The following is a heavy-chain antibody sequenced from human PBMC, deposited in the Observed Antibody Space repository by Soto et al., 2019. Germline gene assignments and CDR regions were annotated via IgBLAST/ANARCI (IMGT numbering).Heavy chain of an antibody. V-gene: IGHV4-39*01. CDR3: ARHYRYEVFDS. CDR1: GGSISSSSYY. Sequence: QLQLQESGPGLVKPSETLSLTCTVSGGSISSSSYYWGWIRKPPGKGLEWIGIFYYSGSTYYNPSRKSRVTISVDTSKNQFALKLSSVTAADTAVYYCARHYRYEVFDSWGQGTLVTVSS. D-gene: IGHD3-16*02. J-gene: IGHJ4*02. CDR2: FYYSGST.